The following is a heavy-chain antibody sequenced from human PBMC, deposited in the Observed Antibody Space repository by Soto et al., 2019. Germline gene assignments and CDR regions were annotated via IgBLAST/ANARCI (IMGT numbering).Heavy chain of an antibody. CDR3: AKVIGLLWFGPEATPYYYYGMDV. V-gene: IGHV3-23*01. Sequence: GGSLRLSCAASGFTFSSYAMSWVRQAPGKGLEWVSAISGSGGSTYYADSVKGRFTISRDNSKNTLYLQMNSLRAEDMAVYYCAKVIGLLWFGPEATPYYYYGMDVWGQGTTVTVSS. J-gene: IGHJ6*02. CDR2: ISGSGGST. CDR1: GFTFSSYA. D-gene: IGHD3-10*01.